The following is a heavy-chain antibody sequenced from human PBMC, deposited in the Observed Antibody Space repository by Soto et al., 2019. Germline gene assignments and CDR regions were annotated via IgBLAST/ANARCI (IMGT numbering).Heavy chain of an antibody. CDR3: ASTRDSGTSYYFDS. V-gene: IGHV3-53*01. J-gene: IGHJ4*02. D-gene: IGHD1-26*01. CDR1: GFTVSSHY. CDR2: IYKGGGT. Sequence: LRLSCAASGFTVSSHYMSWVRQGPGKGLEWVSTIYKGGGTFYADSVKGRFTISRDTSQNTVFLQMNSLRAEDTAVYYCASTRDSGTSYYFDSWGQGTLVTVS.